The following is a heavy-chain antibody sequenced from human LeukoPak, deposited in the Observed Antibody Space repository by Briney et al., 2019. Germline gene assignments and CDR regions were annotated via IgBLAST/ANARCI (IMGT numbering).Heavy chain of an antibody. D-gene: IGHD4-17*01. J-gene: IGHJ4*02. Sequence: GGSLRLSCAASGFTFSSYWMSWVRQAPGKGLEWVANIKEDGSKKHYVESVKGRFTMSRDNAKNSLYLQLNSLRADDTAVYYCARNGFVWTSGIDYGWFDYWCQGTLVTVSS. V-gene: IGHV3-7*05. CDR1: GFTFSSYW. CDR2: IKEDGSKK. CDR3: ARNGFVWTSGIDYGWFDY.